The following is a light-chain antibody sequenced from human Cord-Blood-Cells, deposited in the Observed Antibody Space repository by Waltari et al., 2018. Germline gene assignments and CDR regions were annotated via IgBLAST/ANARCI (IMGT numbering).Light chain of an antibody. CDR1: SSNIGSNY. CDR3: AAWDDSLSGRV. Sequence: QSVLTQPPSASGTPGQRVTISCSGSSSNIGSNYVYWYQQLPGTAPKLLFYRNNHRPSGVPDRFSGSKAGTSASLAISGLRSEDEADYYCAAWDDSLSGRVFGGGTKLTVL. J-gene: IGLJ2*01. V-gene: IGLV1-47*01. CDR2: RNN.